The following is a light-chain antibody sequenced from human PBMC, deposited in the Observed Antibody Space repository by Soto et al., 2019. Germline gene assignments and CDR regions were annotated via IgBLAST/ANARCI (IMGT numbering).Light chain of an antibody. CDR3: QQYNTRPYT. V-gene: IGKV3-15*01. CDR2: GTS. J-gene: IGKJ2*01. Sequence: EIVMTQSPVALSVSPGERAALSCRASQSVGRNFAWYQQRPGQAPRVLIYGTSTRATGVPARFSGSGSGTDFTLTISSLQTVDFGVYYYQQYNTRPYTFGQGTRLEIK. CDR1: QSVGRN.